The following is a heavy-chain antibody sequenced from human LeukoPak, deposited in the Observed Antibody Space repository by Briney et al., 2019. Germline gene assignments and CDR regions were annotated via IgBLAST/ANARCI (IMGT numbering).Heavy chain of an antibody. V-gene: IGHV3-21*01. CDR3: ARDRSPGNFDY. CDR2: ISSSSTYI. Sequence: GGSLRLSCAASGFTFSDHYIDWVRQAPGKGLEWVSSISSSSTYINYADSVKGRFTISRDNAKNPLYLQMNSLRAEDTAVYYCARDRSPGNFDYWGQGTLVTVSS. D-gene: IGHD3-10*01. J-gene: IGHJ4*02. CDR1: GFTFSDHY.